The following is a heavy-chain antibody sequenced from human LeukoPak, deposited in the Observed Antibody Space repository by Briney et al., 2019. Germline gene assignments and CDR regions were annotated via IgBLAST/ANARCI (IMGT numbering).Heavy chain of an antibody. D-gene: IGHD3-10*01. J-gene: IGHJ4*02. CDR1: GYTLTELS. CDR2: FDPEDGET. V-gene: IGHV1-24*01. CDR3: ATDYGDGSGFDY. Sequence: ASVKVSCKVSGYTLTELSMHRVRQAPGKGLEWMGGFDPEDGETIYAQKFQGRVTMTEDTSTDTAYMELSSLRSEDTAVYYCATDYGDGSGFDYWGQGTLVTVSS.